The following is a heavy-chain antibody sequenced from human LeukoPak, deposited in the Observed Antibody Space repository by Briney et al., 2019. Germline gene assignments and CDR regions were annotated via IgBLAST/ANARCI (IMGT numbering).Heavy chain of an antibody. J-gene: IGHJ3*01. CDR2: IYHSGST. Sequence: SETLSLTCTVSGDSISPYYWSWIRQSPGKGLEWIGNIYHSGSTNFSPSLKRRVTMSVDKSKNQISLNLNSVPAAHTPVYFCAREENPYVSSRAFAFWGQGTLVTVSS. D-gene: IGHD3-16*01. CDR1: GDSISPYY. CDR3: AREENPYVSSRAFAF. V-gene: IGHV4-59*01.